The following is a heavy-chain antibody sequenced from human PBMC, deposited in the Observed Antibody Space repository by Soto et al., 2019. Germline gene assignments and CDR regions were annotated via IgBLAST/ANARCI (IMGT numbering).Heavy chain of an antibody. Sequence: PGGSLRLSCAASGFTFSSYAMSWVRQAPGKGLEWVSAISGSGGSTYYADSVKGRFTISRDNSKNTLYLQMNTLTAEDTAVYYCTRGPRPTSVGTGAYWGQGTLVTVSS. CDR2: ISGSGGST. CDR3: TRGPRPTSVGTGAY. D-gene: IGHD3-10*01. J-gene: IGHJ4*02. CDR1: GFTFSSYA. V-gene: IGHV3-23*01.